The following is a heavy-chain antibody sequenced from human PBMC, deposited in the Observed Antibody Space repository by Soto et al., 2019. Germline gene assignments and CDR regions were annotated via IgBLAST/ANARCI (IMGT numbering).Heavy chain of an antibody. CDR3: ARGLGYCSGGSCYGRYFDY. CDR1: GGSFSGYY. J-gene: IGHJ4*02. CDR2: INHSGST. Sequence: QVQLQQWGAGLLKPSETLSLTCAVYGGSFSGYYWSWIRQPQGKGLEWIGEINHSGSTNYNPSLKSRVTISVDTSKNQFSLKLSSVTAADTAVYYCARGLGYCSGGSCYGRYFDYCGQGTLVTVSS. D-gene: IGHD2-15*01. V-gene: IGHV4-34*01.